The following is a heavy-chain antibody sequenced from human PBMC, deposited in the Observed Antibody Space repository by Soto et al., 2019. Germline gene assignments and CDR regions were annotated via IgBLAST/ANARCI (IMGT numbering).Heavy chain of an antibody. CDR3: AKDNRPIVVDAIFDY. J-gene: IGHJ4*02. CDR2: ISGSGGST. CDR1: GFTFSSYA. D-gene: IGHD3-22*01. V-gene: IGHV3-23*01. Sequence: GGSLRLSCAASGFTFSSYAMSWVRQAPGKGLEWVSAISGSGGSTYYADSVKGRFTISRDNSKNTLYLQMNSLRAEDTAVYYCAKDNRPIVVDAIFDYWGQGTLVTAPQ.